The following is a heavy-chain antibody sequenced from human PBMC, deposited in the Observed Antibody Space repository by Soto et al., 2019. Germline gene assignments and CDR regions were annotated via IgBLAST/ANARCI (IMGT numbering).Heavy chain of an antibody. CDR2: ISAYNGHT. CDR3: ARGAVAPASGDY. J-gene: IGHJ4*02. D-gene: IGHD6-25*01. V-gene: IGHV1-18*01. Sequence: SVKVSCKASGYTFTNYGISWARQAPGQGLEWMGWISAYNGHTNSAQKLQGRVTMTTDTSTSTAYMELRSLRSGDTAVYYCARGAVAPASGDYWGQGTLVTVSS. CDR1: GYTFTNYG.